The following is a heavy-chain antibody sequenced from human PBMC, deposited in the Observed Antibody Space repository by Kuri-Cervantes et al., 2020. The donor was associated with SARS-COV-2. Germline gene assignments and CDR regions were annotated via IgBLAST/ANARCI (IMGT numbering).Heavy chain of an antibody. D-gene: IGHD2-15*01. CDR1: GFTFDYYA. CDR3: AKDGCSGGCCCQDYGMDY. CDR2: IIWNGGST. V-gene: IGHV3-9*01. Sequence: SLRLSCAVSGFTFDYYAMHWVRQAPGKVLEWVSGIIWNGGSTGYADSVKGRFTSSRDNAKNSLYLQMNSLITADTALYYCAKDGCSGGCCCQDYGMDYWGQGTTVTVSS. J-gene: IGHJ6*02.